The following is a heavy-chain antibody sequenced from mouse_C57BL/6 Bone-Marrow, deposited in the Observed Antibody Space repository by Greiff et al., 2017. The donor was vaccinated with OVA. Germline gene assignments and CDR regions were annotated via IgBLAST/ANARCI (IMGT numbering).Heavy chain of an antibody. CDR2: IDPSDSYT. D-gene: IGHD2-3*01. CDR3: ARYDGYSDY. CDR1: GYTFTSYW. V-gene: IGHV1-50*01. Sequence: QVQLQQPGAELVKPGASVKLSCKASGYTFTSYWMQWVKQRPGQGLEWIGEIDPSDSYTNYNQKFKGQATLTVDTSSSTAYMQLSSLTSEDSAVYYCARYDGYSDYWGQGTTLTVSS. J-gene: IGHJ2*01.